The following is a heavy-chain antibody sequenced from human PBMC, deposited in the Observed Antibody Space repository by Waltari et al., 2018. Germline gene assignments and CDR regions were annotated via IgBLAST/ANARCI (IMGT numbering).Heavy chain of an antibody. CDR2: IIPIFGTA. J-gene: IGHJ4*02. Sequence: QVQLVQSGAEVKKPGSSVKVSCKASGGTFSSYAISWVRQAPGQGLDWMGGIIPIFGTANYAQKFQGRVTITADESTSTAYMELSSLRSEDTAVYYCARETSIAAAGLGYFDYWGQGTLVTVSS. D-gene: IGHD6-13*01. CDR1: GGTFSSYA. CDR3: ARETSIAAAGLGYFDY. V-gene: IGHV1-69*01.